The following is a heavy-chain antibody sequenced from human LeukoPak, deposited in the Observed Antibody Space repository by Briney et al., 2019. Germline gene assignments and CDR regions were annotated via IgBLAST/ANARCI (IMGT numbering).Heavy chain of an antibody. CDR2: IKQDGSEK. V-gene: IGHV3-7*01. Sequence: GGSLRLSCAASGFTFSSYWMSWVRQAPGKGLEWVANIKQDGSEKYYVDSVKGRFTISRDNAKNSLYLQMNSLRAEDTAVYYCARDPSETYSSRPYWGQGTLVTVSS. CDR3: ARDPSETYSSRPY. D-gene: IGHD6-13*01. CDR1: GFTFSSYW. J-gene: IGHJ4*02.